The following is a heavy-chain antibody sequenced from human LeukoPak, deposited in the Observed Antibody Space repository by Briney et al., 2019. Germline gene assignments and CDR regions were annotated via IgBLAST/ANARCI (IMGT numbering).Heavy chain of an antibody. CDR1: GYTLTELS. Sequence: RASVKVSCKVSGYTLTELSMHWVRQAPGKGLEWMGGFDPEDGETIYAQKFQGRVTMTEDTSTDTVYMELSRLRSADTAVYYCARAPRTYFDYWGQGTLVTVSS. J-gene: IGHJ4*02. V-gene: IGHV1-24*01. CDR3: ARAPRTYFDY. CDR2: FDPEDGET.